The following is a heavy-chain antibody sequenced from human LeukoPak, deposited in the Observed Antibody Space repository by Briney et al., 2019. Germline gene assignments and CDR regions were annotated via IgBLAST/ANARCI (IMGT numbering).Heavy chain of an antibody. Sequence: PSETLSLTCTVFGGSISSYYWSWIRQPPGKGLEWIGYIYYRGSTNYNPSLKSRVTISVDTSKNQFSLKLSSVTAADTAVYYCARASIAAAGIDYWGQGTLVTVSS. CDR3: ARASIAAAGIDY. V-gene: IGHV4-59*01. J-gene: IGHJ4*02. D-gene: IGHD6-13*01. CDR2: IYYRGST. CDR1: GGSISSYY.